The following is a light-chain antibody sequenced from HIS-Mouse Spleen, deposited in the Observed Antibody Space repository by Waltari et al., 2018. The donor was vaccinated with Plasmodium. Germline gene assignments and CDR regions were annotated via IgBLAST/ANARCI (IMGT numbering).Light chain of an antibody. Sequence: DIQMTQSPSSLSASVGDRVTITCQASQDISNHLNWYQQKPGKAPKLLIYDSSNLETGVPLRFRGSGSGTDFTFTISSLQPEDIATYYCQQYDNPSFTFGPGTKVDIK. CDR3: QQYDNPSFT. J-gene: IGKJ3*01. CDR1: QDISNH. CDR2: DSS. V-gene: IGKV1-33*01.